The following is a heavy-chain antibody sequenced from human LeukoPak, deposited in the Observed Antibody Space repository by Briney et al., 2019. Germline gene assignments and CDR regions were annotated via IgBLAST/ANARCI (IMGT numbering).Heavy chain of an antibody. V-gene: IGHV4-30-4*08. CDR2: IYYSGSN. J-gene: IGHJ5*02. CDR3: ARATLDCSSTSCYGIGDWFDP. CDR1: GGSISSGDYY. D-gene: IGHD2-2*01. Sequence: PSQTLSLTCTVSGGSISSGDYYWSWIRQPPGKGLEWIGYIYYSGSNYYNPSLKSRVTISVDTSKNQFSLKLSSVTAADTAVYYCARATLDCSSTSCYGIGDWFDPWGQGTLVTVSS.